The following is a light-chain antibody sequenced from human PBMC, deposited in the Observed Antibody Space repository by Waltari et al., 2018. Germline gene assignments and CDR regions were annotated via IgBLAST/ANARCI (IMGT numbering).Light chain of an antibody. V-gene: IGLV1-47*01. J-gene: IGLJ2*01. Sequence: LTQPPSASGTPGQTVTISCSGSSSNIGPNYVYWYQQLPGTAPKFLIYRNDQRASGVPDRFSGSKSGTSASLAISGLRSEDEADYYCATWDDSLSGPSVVFGGGTKLTVL. CDR3: ATWDDSLSGPSVV. CDR1: SSNIGPNY. CDR2: RND.